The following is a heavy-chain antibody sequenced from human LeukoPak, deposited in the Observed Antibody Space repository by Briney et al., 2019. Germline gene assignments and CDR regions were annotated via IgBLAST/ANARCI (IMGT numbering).Heavy chain of an antibody. CDR1: GGSISSYY. CDR3: ARGPPLSLYSYGSGRLYGMDV. J-gene: IGHJ6*02. D-gene: IGHD5-18*01. Sequence: TSETLSLTCTVSGGSISSYYWSWIRQPPGKGLEWIGYIYYSGSTNYNPSLKSRVTISVDTSKNQFSLKLSSVTAADTAVYYCARGPPLSLYSYGSGRLYGMDVWGQGTTVTVSS. V-gene: IGHV4-59*01. CDR2: IYYSGST.